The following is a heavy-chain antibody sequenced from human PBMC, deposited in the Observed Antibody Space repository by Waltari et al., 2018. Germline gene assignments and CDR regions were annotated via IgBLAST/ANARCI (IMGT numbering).Heavy chain of an antibody. CDR1: EFTVSSYW. D-gene: IGHD6-13*01. CDR3: ARISSWSFDY. CDR2: IKQDGSEK. Sequence: EVQLVESGGGLVQPGGSLRLSCAASEFTVSSYWMSWVRQAPGKGLEWVANIKQDGSEKYYVDSVKGRFTISRDNAKNSLYLQMNSLRAEDTAVYYCARISSWSFDYWGQGTLVTVSS. J-gene: IGHJ4*02. V-gene: IGHV3-7*01.